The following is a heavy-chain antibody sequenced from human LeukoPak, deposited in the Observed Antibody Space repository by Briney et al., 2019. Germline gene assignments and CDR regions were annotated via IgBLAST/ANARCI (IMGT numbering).Heavy chain of an antibody. CDR3: ARDLWFGELWGSYYYYGMDV. CDR1: GGSFSGYY. V-gene: IGHV4-34*01. CDR2: INHSGST. D-gene: IGHD3-10*01. J-gene: IGHJ6*02. Sequence: SETLSLTCAVYGGSFSGYYWSWIRQPPGKGLEWIGEINHSGSTNYNPSLKSRVTISVDTSKNQFSLKLSSVTAADTAVYYCARDLWFGELWGSYYYYGMDVWGQGTTVTVSS.